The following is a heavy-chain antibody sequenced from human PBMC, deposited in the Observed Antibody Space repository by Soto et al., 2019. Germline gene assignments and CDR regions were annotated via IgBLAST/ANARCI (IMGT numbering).Heavy chain of an antibody. CDR1: GFTFSSYS. Sequence: GGSLRLSCAASGFTFSSYSMNWVRQAPGKGLEWVSSISSSSSYIYYADSVKGRFTISRDNAKNSLYLQMNSLRAEDTAVYYCARVLGRDYGGNSDAFDIWGQGTMVTVSS. CDR2: ISSSSSYI. CDR3: ARVLGRDYGGNSDAFDI. J-gene: IGHJ3*02. D-gene: IGHD4-17*01. V-gene: IGHV3-21*01.